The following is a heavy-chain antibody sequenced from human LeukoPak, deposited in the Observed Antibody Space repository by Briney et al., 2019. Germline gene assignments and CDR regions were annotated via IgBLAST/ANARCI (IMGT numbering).Heavy chain of an antibody. Sequence: PGGSLRLSCAVSGVTFRRYAMSWVRQAPGKGLEWVSAISESGSGTYSADSVKGRFTISRDNSKDTLSLQMNSLRAEDTAVYYCAKDIAQGYTFGSIEQDYWGQGTLVTVSS. V-gene: IGHV3-23*01. CDR2: ISESGSGT. J-gene: IGHJ4*02. CDR3: AKDIAQGYTFGSIEQDY. D-gene: IGHD5-18*01. CDR1: GVTFRRYA.